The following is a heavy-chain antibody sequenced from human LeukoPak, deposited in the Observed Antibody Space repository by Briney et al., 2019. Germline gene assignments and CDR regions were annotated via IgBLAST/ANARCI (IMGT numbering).Heavy chain of an antibody. J-gene: IGHJ3*02. CDR1: GGSFSGYY. CDR3: AREMSPGAFDI. D-gene: IGHD5-24*01. V-gene: IGHV4-34*01. CDR2: INHSGST. Sequence: PSETLSLTCAVYGGSFSGYYWSWIRQPLGKGLEWIGEINHSGSTNYNPSLKSRVTISVDTSKNQFSLKLSSVTAADTAVYYCAREMSPGAFDIWGQGTTVTVSS.